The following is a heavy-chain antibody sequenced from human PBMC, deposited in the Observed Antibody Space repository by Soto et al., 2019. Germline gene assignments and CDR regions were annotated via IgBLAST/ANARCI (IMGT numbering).Heavy chain of an antibody. V-gene: IGHV1-3*01. D-gene: IGHD3-3*01. CDR2: INAGNAKT. CDR1: GYTFANYA. CDR3: AREHDFWSGYSFDF. Sequence: GASVKVSCKASGYTFANYAIQWVRQAPGQRLEWMGWINAGNAKTKYSQKFQGRVTITRDTSADTAYMELSSLRSEDTALYYCAREHDFWSGYSFDFWGQGTQVTVSS. J-gene: IGHJ4*02.